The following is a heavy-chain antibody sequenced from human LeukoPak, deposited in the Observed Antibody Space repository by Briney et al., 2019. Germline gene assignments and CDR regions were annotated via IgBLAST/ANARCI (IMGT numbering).Heavy chain of an antibody. CDR3: ARGRFSHGFDI. D-gene: IGHD3-3*01. J-gene: IGHJ3*02. Sequence: GGSLRLSCVASGFTFSNYWIHWVRQAPGKGLVWVSHINYDGTDTIYAKSVKGRFTVSRDNAKNTVYLQMNSLRAEDTAVYYCARGRFSHGFDIWGEGTMVPVSS. CDR2: INYDGTDT. CDR1: GFTFSNYW. V-gene: IGHV3-74*01.